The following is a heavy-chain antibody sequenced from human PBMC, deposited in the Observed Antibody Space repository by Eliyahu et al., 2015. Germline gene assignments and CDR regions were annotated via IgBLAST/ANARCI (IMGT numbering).Heavy chain of an antibody. CDR1: GGAFSDYF. CDR3: ARIGYGDSKES. J-gene: IGHJ5*02. CDR2: ISHSGSA. V-gene: IGHV4-34*02. Sequence: QVQLQQWGAGLLKPSETLSLTCSFSGGAFSDYFWSWIRQPPGKGVGWIGEISHSGSASYKASLQSRVSMSVDTSQKRFSLNLTSVTAADTAVYYCARIGYGDSKESWGQGTLVSVSS. D-gene: IGHD4-17*01.